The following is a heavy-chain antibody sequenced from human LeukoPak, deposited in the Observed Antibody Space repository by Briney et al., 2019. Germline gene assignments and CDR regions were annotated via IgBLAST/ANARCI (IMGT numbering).Heavy chain of an antibody. CDR2: IISSSSTI. CDR1: GFTFSSYS. Sequence: GGSLRLSCAASGFTFSSYSMNWVRQAPGKGLEWVSYIISSSSTIYYADSVKGRFTISRDNAKNSLYLQMNSLRDEDTAVYYCARYCSSSSCSGGFDYWGHGTLITVSS. J-gene: IGHJ4*01. CDR3: ARYCSSSSCSGGFDY. V-gene: IGHV3-48*02. D-gene: IGHD2-2*01.